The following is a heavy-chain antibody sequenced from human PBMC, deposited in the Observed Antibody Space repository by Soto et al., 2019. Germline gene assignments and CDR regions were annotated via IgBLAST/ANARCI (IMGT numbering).Heavy chain of an antibody. CDR2: IIPIFGTA. D-gene: IGHD3-10*01. J-gene: IGHJ4*02. CDR1: GGTFSSYA. CDR3: ARGIWFGELGAGL. V-gene: IGHV1-69*12. Sequence: QVQLVQSGAEVKKPGSSVKVSCKASGGTFSSYAISWVRQAPGQGLEWMGGIIPIFGTAHYAQKFQGRVTVAADEYTSTACVELSSLRSEDTAVYCCARGIWFGELGAGLWGQGTLVTVSS.